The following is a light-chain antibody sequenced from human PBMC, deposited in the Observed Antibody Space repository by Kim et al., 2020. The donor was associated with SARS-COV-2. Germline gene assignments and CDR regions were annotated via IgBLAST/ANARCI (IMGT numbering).Light chain of an antibody. J-gene: IGLJ3*02. CDR1: STNVGAGYD. V-gene: IGLV1-40*01. CDR2: GHN. Sequence: GQRVTISGTGSSTNVGAGYDVRWYQQLPGTAPKLLIYGHNSRPSGVPDRFSGSMSGTSASLAITGLQAGDEAYYYCQSYDTSLRVLFGGGTQLTVL. CDR3: QSYDTSLRVL.